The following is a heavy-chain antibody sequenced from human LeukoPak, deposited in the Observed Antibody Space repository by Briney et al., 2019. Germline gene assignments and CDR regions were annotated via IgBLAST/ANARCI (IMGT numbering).Heavy chain of an antibody. D-gene: IGHD2-15*01. J-gene: IGHJ6*03. CDR3: AGVVVGATLGGYYYYYMDV. Sequence: SETLSLTCAVYGGSFSDYYWTWIRQPPGKGLEWIGEINHSGSTNYNPSLKSRVIISVDTSKNQFSLKLSSVTAADTAVYYCAGVVVGATLGGYYYYYMDVWGKETTVTVSS. CDR1: GGSFSDYY. CDR2: INHSGST. V-gene: IGHV4-34*01.